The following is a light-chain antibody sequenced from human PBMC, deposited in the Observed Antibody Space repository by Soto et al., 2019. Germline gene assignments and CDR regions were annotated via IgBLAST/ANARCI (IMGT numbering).Light chain of an antibody. V-gene: IGKV3D-15*01. CDR3: QQYNYLWT. CDR1: QSISSH. J-gene: IGKJ1*01. CDR2: GAS. Sequence: EIVMTQSPATLSVSPGEKAILSCRASQSISSHLAWYQQKPGQAPRFLIYGASTRATGIPVRFSGSGSGTEFTLTISSLQSEDFAVFYCQQYNYLWTFGQGTKVEIK.